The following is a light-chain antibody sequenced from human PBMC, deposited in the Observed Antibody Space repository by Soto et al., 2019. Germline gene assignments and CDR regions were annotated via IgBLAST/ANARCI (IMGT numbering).Light chain of an antibody. Sequence: DIQMTQSPSTLSASVGDRVTITCRASQSISSWLAWYQQKPGKAPNLLIYDVSNLESGVPSRFSGSGSGTEFTLTINNLQPEDFATYYCLQHNTYPLTFGQGTKVDI. CDR2: DVS. CDR3: LQHNTYPLT. CDR1: QSISSW. V-gene: IGKV1-5*01. J-gene: IGKJ1*01.